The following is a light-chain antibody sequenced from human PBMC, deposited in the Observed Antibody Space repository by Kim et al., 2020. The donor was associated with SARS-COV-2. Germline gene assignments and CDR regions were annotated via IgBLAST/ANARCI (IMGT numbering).Light chain of an antibody. CDR2: SAS. J-gene: IGKJ1*01. CDR3: QKYNSAPWT. V-gene: IGKV1-27*01. Sequence: VGDTVPITRGASQSISNYLAWYQQKTGKLPNRLIYSASTSRSGVPSRFSGSGSGTDFSLTISSLQTEDVATYYCQKYNSAPWTFGQGTKVDIK. CDR1: QSISNY.